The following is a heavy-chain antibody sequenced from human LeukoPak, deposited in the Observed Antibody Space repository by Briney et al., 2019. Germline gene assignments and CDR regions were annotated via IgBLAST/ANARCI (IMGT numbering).Heavy chain of an antibody. J-gene: IGHJ4*02. Sequence: GGSLRLSCAASGFTFSSYSMNWVRQAPGKGLEWVSAISGNAGNTYDADSVKGRFTISRDNSKNTLYLQMNSLRAEDTAVYYCAKGSDYYDSSFTDYWGQGTLVTVSS. V-gene: IGHV3-23*01. CDR3: AKGSDYYDSSFTDY. CDR2: ISGNAGNT. D-gene: IGHD3-22*01. CDR1: GFTFSSYS.